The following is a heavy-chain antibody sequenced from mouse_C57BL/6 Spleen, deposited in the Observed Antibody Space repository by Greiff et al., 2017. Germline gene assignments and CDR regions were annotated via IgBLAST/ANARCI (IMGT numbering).Heavy chain of an antibody. CDR3: TRGPLVAPYAMDY. D-gene: IGHD1-1*01. Sequence: EVKLVESGEGLVKPGGSLKLSCAASGFTCSSYAMSWVRQTPEKRLEWVAYISSGGDYIYYADTVKGRFTISRDNARNTLYLQMSSLKSEDTAMYYCTRGPLVAPYAMDYWGQGTSVTVSS. J-gene: IGHJ4*01. V-gene: IGHV5-9-1*02. CDR1: GFTCSSYA. CDR2: ISSGGDYI.